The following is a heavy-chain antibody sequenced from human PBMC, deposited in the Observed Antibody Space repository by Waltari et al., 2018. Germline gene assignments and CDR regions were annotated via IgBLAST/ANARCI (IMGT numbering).Heavy chain of an antibody. D-gene: IGHD2-15*01. CDR3: ARPGRVGGGSLMGLDY. V-gene: IGHV4-39*01. J-gene: IGHJ4*02. CDR2: FIYNANT. Sequence: QLQLQESGPGLVKASETLSLTCSVSGGSISGTRYYWGWIRQPPGKGLEWIGSFIYNANTYYNPSLKSRITISVDTSKNQFSLQLTSVTAADTAMYYCARPGRVGGGSLMGLDYWGQGTLVTVSS. CDR1: GGSISGTRYY.